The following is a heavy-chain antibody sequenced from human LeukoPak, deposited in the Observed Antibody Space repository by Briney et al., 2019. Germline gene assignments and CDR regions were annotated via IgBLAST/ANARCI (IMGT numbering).Heavy chain of an antibody. J-gene: IGHJ4*02. Sequence: ASVKVSYKDSGYSFNKYDISWVRQAPGQGHEWMGWISTYSGNTNYAQRLHGRVTMTTDTSTTTAYMELRNLRSDDTAVYYCARDAYNSRYFDYWGQGTLVTVSS. CDR3: ARDAYNSRYFDY. V-gene: IGHV1-18*01. CDR2: ISTYSGNT. CDR1: GYSFNKYD. D-gene: IGHD5-24*01.